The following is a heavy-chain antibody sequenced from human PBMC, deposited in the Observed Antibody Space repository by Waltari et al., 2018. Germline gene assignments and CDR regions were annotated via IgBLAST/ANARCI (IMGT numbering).Heavy chain of an antibody. D-gene: IGHD1-26*01. J-gene: IGHJ6*03. CDR1: GFTFGDYA. V-gene: IGHV3-49*04. Sequence: EVQLVESGGGLVQPGRSLRLSCTASGFTFGDYAMSWVRQAPGKGLEWVGFIRSKAYGGTTEYAASVKGRFTISRDYSKSISYLQMNSLKTEDTAVYYCTRDRGGRYYYYYMDVWGKGTTVTVSS. CDR3: TRDRGGRYYYYYMDV. CDR2: IRSKAYGGTT.